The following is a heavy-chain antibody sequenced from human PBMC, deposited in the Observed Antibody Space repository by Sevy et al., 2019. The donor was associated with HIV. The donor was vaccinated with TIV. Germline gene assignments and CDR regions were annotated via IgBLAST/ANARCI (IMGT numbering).Heavy chain of an antibody. CDR2: IYSGGST. CDR1: GFTVSSNY. D-gene: IGHD6-6*01. J-gene: IGHJ6*03. Sequence: GGCLRLSCAASGFTVSSNYMIWVRQAPGKGLEWVSVIYSGGSTYYADSVKGRFTISRDNSKNTLYLQMNSLRAEDTAVYYCAGVAGGIAARPSALNYYYYMDVWGKGTPVTVSS. CDR3: AGVAGGIAARPSALNYYYYMDV. V-gene: IGHV3-53*01.